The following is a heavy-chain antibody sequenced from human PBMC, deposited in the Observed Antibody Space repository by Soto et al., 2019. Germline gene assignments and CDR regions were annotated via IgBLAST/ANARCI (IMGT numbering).Heavy chain of an antibody. J-gene: IGHJ5*02. CDR2: ISSSSSYI. CDR1: GFTFSSYS. Sequence: GGSLRLSCAASGFTFSSYSMNWVRQAPGKGLEWVSSISSSSSYIYYADSVKGRFTISRDNAKNSLYLQMNSLRAEDTAVYYCARDTGFGELLENWFDPWGQGTLVTVS. CDR3: ARDTGFGELLENWFDP. V-gene: IGHV3-21*01. D-gene: IGHD3-10*01.